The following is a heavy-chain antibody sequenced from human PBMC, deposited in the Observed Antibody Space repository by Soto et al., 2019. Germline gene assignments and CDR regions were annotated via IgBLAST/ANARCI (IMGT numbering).Heavy chain of an antibody. D-gene: IGHD7-27*01. CDR2: IIPIFGAS. Sequence: QVQLVQSGPEVKKPGSSVKVSCKSSGGTFTTYTFSWVRQAPGQGLEWMAGIIPIFGASKSAQKYQDRVXXTTDESTRTIYMELSSLRSDDTAVYYCARDGDGNSLAYWGQGTLVTVSS. V-gene: IGHV1-69*01. J-gene: IGHJ4*02. CDR3: ARDGDGNSLAY. CDR1: GGTFTTYT.